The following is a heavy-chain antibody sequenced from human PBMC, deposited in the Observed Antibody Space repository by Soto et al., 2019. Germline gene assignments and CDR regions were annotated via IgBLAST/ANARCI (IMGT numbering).Heavy chain of an antibody. CDR3: AREDSIIIPAVSDF. CDR2: IKQDGSEK. CDR1: GFRFSSSW. Sequence: GSLRLSCAGSGFRFSSSWMSWVRQAPGKGLEWVAHIKQDGSEKYYVDSAKGRFTISRDNAKNSVSLQMNSLRPEDTAVYYCAREDSIIIPAVSDFWGQGTLVTVSS. D-gene: IGHD2-2*01. V-gene: IGHV3-7*01. J-gene: IGHJ4*02.